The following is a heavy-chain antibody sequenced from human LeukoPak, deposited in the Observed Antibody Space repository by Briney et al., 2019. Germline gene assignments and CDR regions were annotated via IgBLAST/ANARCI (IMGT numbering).Heavy chain of an antibody. CDR3: AKDIFGYYYDSSGYDY. Sequence: GGSLRLSCAASGFTFSSYAMSWVRQAPGKGLEWVSGISWNSGSIGYADSVKGRFTISRDNAKNSLYLQMNSLRAEDTALYYCAKDIFGYYYDSSGYDYWGQGTLVTVSS. D-gene: IGHD3-22*01. V-gene: IGHV3-9*01. CDR1: GFTFSSYA. CDR2: ISWNSGSI. J-gene: IGHJ4*02.